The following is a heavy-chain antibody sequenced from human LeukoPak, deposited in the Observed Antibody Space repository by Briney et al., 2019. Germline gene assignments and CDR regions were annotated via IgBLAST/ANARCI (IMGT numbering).Heavy chain of an antibody. V-gene: IGHV1-69*06. CDR1: GGTFSSYA. D-gene: IGHD5-12*01. J-gene: IGHJ5*02. CDR2: IIPIFGTA. Sequence: SAKVSCKASGGTFSSYAISWVRQAPGQGLEWMGGIIPIFGTANYAQKFQGRITIAADKSTSTAYMELSSLRSEDTAVYYCARLINSGYDNRGWFDPWGQGTLVTVSS. CDR3: ARLINSGYDNRGWFDP.